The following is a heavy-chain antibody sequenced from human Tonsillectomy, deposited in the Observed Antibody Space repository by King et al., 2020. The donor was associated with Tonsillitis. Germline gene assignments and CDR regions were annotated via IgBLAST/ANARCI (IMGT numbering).Heavy chain of an antibody. J-gene: IGHJ4*02. CDR3: AKDVTGEWELIDY. CDR2: ISYDGSNK. CDR1: GFTFSSYG. Sequence: VQLVESGGGVVQPGRSLRLSCAASGFTFSSYGMHWVRQAPGKGLEWVAVISYDGSNKYYADSVKGRFTISRDNSKNTLYLQMNSLRAEDTAVYYCAKDVTGEWELIDYWGQGTLVTVSS. D-gene: IGHD1-26*01. V-gene: IGHV3-30*18.